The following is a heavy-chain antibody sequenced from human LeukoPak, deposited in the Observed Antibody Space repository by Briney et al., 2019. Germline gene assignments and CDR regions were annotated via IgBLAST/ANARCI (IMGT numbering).Heavy chain of an antibody. D-gene: IGHD3-10*01. CDR3: ARGEPYYYGSGIYSPTFDY. J-gene: IGHJ4*02. CDR1: GGSFSGYH. CDR2: ITHSGST. Sequence: PSETLSLTCAVYGGSFSGYHWSWIRQPPGKGLEWIGEITHSGSTNYNPSLKSRVTISVDTSKNQFSLKLSSVTAADTAVYYCARGEPYYYGSGIYSPTFDYWGQGTLVTVSS. V-gene: IGHV4-34*01.